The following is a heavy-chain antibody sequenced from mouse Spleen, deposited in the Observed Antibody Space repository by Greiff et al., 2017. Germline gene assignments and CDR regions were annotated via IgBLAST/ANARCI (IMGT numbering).Heavy chain of an antibody. CDR3: ARSPLTTSYAMDY. J-gene: IGHJ4*01. CDR2: ISSGSSTI. D-gene: IGHD1-1*01. V-gene: IGHV5-17*02. Sequence: EVQRVESGGGLVQPGGSRKLSCAASGFTFSSFGMHWVRQAPEKGLEWVAYISSGSSTIYYADTVKGRFTISRDNPKNTLFLQMTSLRSEDTAMYYCARSPLTTSYAMDYWGQGTSVTVSS. CDR1: GFTFSSFG.